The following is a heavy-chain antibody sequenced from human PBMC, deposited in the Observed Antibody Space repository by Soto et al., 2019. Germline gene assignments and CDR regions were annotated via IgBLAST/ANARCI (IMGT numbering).Heavy chain of an antibody. V-gene: IGHV5-10-1*01. CDR2: IDPSDSYT. CDR3: ARLNSSGWYYYYGMDV. D-gene: IGHD6-19*01. J-gene: IGHJ6*01. CDR1: GYSFTSYW. Sequence: GESLKISCKGSGYSFTSYWISWVRQMPGKGLEWMGRIDPSDSYTNYSPSFQGHVTISADKSISTAYLQWSSLKASGTAMYYCARLNSSGWYYYYGMDVWGQGTTVTVSS.